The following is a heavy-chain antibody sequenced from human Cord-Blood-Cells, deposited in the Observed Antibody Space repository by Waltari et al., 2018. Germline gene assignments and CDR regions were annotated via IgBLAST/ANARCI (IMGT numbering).Heavy chain of an antibody. J-gene: IGHJ6*02. V-gene: IGHV1-2*02. D-gene: IGHD2-15*01. Sequence: QVQLVQSGAEVKKPGASVKVSCKASGYTFTGYYMHWVRHAPGQGLEWMGWINPNSGGTNYAQKFQGRVTMTRDTSISTAYMELSRLRSDDTAVYYCARDGRYCSGGSCYLDYYYGMDVWGQGTTVTVSS. CDR3: ARDGRYCSGGSCYLDYYYGMDV. CDR1: GYTFTGYY. CDR2: INPNSGGT.